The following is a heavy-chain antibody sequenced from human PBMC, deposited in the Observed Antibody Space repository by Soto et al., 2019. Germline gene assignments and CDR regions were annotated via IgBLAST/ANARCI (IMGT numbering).Heavy chain of an antibody. CDR1: GYRVNTYW. V-gene: IGHV5-51*01. CDR3: VEADSNSVLDV. J-gene: IGHJ6*02. D-gene: IGHD4-4*01. Sequence: ESLKISSQASGYRVNTYWIGWVRQMPGKGLEWMGIIFPGDSDTRYSPSFQGQVTISADKSISTAYLHWSSLKSPDTAIYYCVEADSNSVLDVSGPETTVTISS. CDR2: IFPGDSDT.